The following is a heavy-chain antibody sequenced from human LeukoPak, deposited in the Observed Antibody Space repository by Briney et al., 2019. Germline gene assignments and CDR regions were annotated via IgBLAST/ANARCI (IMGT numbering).Heavy chain of an antibody. Sequence: GGSLRLSCAASGFTFSSYSMNWVRQAPGKGLERVSYISSSSSTIYYADSVKGRFTISRDNAKNSLYLQMNSLRDEDTAVYYCATFALYYYDSSDFFDYWGQGTLVTVSS. D-gene: IGHD3-22*01. CDR2: ISSSSSTI. J-gene: IGHJ4*02. V-gene: IGHV3-48*02. CDR1: GFTFSSYS. CDR3: ATFALYYYDSSDFFDY.